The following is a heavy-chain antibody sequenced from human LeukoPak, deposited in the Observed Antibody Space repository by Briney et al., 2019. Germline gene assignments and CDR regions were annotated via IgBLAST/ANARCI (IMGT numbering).Heavy chain of an antibody. V-gene: IGHV3-21*01. D-gene: IGHD2-15*01. CDR3: ATDSVVATKAVDY. CDR2: IDSSSSYR. J-gene: IGHJ4*02. CDR1: GFTFSSYA. Sequence: GGSLRLSCAASGFTFSSYAMNWVRQAPGQGLEWVSSIDSSSSYRFYADSVKGRFTISRDNARNSLYLEMNSLRAEDTAVYFCATDSVVATKAVDYWGQGTLVTVSS.